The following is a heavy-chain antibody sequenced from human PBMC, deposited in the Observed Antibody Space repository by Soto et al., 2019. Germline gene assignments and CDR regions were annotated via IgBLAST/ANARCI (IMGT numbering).Heavy chain of an antibody. CDR3: ARSARLSGYYPYYYYAMDV. J-gene: IGHJ6*02. D-gene: IGHD3-22*01. Sequence: GGSLRLSCAASGFTFSSYAMHWVRQAPGKGLEWVAVISYDGSNKYYADSVKGRFTISRDNSKSTLFLQMNSLRAEDTAVYYCARSARLSGYYPYYYYAMDVWGQGTTVTVSS. CDR1: GFTFSSYA. V-gene: IGHV3-30-3*01. CDR2: ISYDGSNK.